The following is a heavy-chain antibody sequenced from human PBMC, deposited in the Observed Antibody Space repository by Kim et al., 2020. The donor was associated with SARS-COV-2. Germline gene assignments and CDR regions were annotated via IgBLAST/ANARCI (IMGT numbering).Heavy chain of an antibody. V-gene: IGHV1-18*01. J-gene: IGHJ3*02. CDR3: ARRGETEDAFDI. Sequence: NSAQRLQGRVTMTPDTATSTSYMELRSLRSDDTAVYYCARRGETEDAFDIWGQGTMVTVSS.